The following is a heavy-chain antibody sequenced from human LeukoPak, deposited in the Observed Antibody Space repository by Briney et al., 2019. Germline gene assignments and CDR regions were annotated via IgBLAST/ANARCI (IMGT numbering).Heavy chain of an antibody. D-gene: IGHD6-25*01. V-gene: IGHV1-69*13. CDR3: ARVVGEGFIAAADYYFDY. Sequence: SVKVSCKASGGTFSSYAISWVRQAPGQGLEWMGGIIPIFGTANYAQKFQGRVTITADESTSTAYMELSSLRSEDTAVYYCARVVGEGFIAAADYYFDYWGQGTLVTVSS. J-gene: IGHJ4*02. CDR2: IIPIFGTA. CDR1: GGTFSSYA.